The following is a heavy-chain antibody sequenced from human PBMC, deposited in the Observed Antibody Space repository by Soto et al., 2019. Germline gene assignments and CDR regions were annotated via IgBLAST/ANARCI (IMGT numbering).Heavy chain of an antibody. D-gene: IGHD6-13*01. V-gene: IGHV3-23*01. CDR1: GFTFSSYA. Sequence: EVQLLESGGGLVQPGGSLRLSCAASGFTFSSYAMRWVRQAPGKGLEWVSAVSGSGGSTYYADSVKGRFTISRDNSKNTLDLQMNSLRAEDTAVYYCARRGPGTYFDYWGQGTLVTVSA. J-gene: IGHJ4*02. CDR2: VSGSGGST. CDR3: ARRGPGTYFDY.